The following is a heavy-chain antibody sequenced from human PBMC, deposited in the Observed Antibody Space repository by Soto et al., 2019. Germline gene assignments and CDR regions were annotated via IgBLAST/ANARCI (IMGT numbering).Heavy chain of an antibody. Sequence: SETLSLTCTVSGGSVSSGSYYWSWIRQPPGKGLEWIGYIYYSGSTNYNPSLKSRVTISVDTSKNQFSLKLSSVTAADTAVYYCARERLIAVAGLLDYWGQGTLVTVSS. V-gene: IGHV4-61*01. CDR2: IYYSGST. J-gene: IGHJ4*02. CDR1: GGSVSSGSYY. D-gene: IGHD6-19*01. CDR3: ARERLIAVAGLLDY.